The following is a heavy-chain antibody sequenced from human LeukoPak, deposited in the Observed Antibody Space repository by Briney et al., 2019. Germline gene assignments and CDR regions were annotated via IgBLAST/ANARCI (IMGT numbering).Heavy chain of an antibody. CDR2: IYPGDSDT. V-gene: IGHV5-51*01. J-gene: IGHJ4*02. D-gene: IGHD5-12*01. CDR3: ARHFSGYDRTPFDS. CDR1: GYTFTNYR. Sequence: GESLKISCKGSGYTFTNYRIGWVRQMPGKGLEWMGIIYPGDSDTRYSPSFQGQVTISADKSISTAYLQWSSLKASDTAIYYCARHFSGYDRTPFDSWGQGTLVTVSS.